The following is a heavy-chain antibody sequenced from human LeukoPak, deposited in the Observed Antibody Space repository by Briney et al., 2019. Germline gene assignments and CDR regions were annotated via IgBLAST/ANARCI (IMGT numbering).Heavy chain of an antibody. CDR2: ISGSGGST. CDR1: GFTFSSSA. D-gene: IGHD2-21*02. CDR3: AKPRTAAGRNFDY. V-gene: IGHV3-23*01. Sequence: GGSLRLSCVASGFTFSSSAMSWVRQALQRGLERVSLISGSGGSTNYADSVKGRFTISRDNSKNTLYLQMNSLTAEDTAVYYCAKPRTAAGRNFDYWGQGTLVTVSS. J-gene: IGHJ4*02.